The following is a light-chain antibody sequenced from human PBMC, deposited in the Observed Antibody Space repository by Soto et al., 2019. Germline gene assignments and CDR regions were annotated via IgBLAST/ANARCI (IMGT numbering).Light chain of an antibody. CDR3: QQYNSYSPST. J-gene: IGKJ1*01. CDR1: QSISSW. Sequence: DIQMPQSPSTLSASVGDRVTITCRASQSISSWLAWYQQKPGKAPKLLIYDASRLESGVPARFRGSGSGTEFTLTISSLQPDDFAPYYCQQYNSYSPSTFGQGTKVAIK. V-gene: IGKV1-5*01. CDR2: DAS.